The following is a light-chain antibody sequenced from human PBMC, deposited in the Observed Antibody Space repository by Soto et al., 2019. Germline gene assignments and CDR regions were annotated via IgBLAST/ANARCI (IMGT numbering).Light chain of an antibody. J-gene: IGKJ1*01. CDR1: RTISSW. CDR2: KAS. V-gene: IGKV1-5*03. Sequence: DIQMTQSPSTMSGSVGDRVTLTCRASRTISSWLAWYQQKPGKARKLLIYKASTLKSGVPSRFSGSGSGTEFTLTINSLQPDDFATYYCQHYNSYSEAFGQVTKVDIK. CDR3: QHYNSYSEA.